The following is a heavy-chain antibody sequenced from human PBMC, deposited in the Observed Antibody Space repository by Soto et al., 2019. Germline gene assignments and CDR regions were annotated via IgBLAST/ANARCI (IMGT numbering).Heavy chain of an antibody. CDR3: ARIDYGDYESEVWYYYYYMDV. CDR1: GYTFTSYD. D-gene: IGHD4-17*01. Sequence: GASVKVSCKASGYTFTSYDINWVRQATGQGLEWMGWMNPNSGNTGYAQKFQGRVTMTRNTSISTAYMELSSLRSEDTAVYYCARIDYGDYESEVWYYYYYMDVWGKGTTVTVSS. CDR2: MNPNSGNT. J-gene: IGHJ6*03. V-gene: IGHV1-8*01.